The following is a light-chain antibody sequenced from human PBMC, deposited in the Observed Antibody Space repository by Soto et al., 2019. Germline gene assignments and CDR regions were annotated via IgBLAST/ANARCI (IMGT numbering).Light chain of an antibody. V-gene: IGKV3-11*01. CDR1: QSVSSY. J-gene: IGKJ4*01. Sequence: EIVLTQSPGTLSLSPGERATLSCRASQSVSSYLAWYQQRPGQAPRLLIYDASNRATGIPARFSGSGSGTDFTLTISSLQSEDFAVYYCQQYNNWPPLTFGGGTKVDNK. CDR2: DAS. CDR3: QQYNNWPPLT.